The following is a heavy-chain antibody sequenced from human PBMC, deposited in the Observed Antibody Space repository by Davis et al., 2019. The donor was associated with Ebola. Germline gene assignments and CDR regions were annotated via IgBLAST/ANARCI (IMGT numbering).Heavy chain of an antibody. V-gene: IGHV3-33*01. D-gene: IGHD6-6*01. Sequence: GESLKISCAASGFTFSSYGMHWVRQAPGKGLEWVAVIWYDGSNKYYAGSVKGRFTISRDNSKNTLYLQMNSLRAENTAVYYCARGSSKAYYYGMDVWGQGTTVTVSS. CDR2: IWYDGSNK. J-gene: IGHJ6*02. CDR1: GFTFSSYG. CDR3: ARGSSKAYYYGMDV.